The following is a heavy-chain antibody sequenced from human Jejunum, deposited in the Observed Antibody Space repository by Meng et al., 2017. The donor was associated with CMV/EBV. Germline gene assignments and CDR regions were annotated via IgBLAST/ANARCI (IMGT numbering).Heavy chain of an antibody. V-gene: IGHV1-2*02. CDR1: GYIFTDYS. Sequence: GYIFTDYSIHWIRQAPGQGLEWMGWINPKSGDTDYAPKFQGGVTLTRDTSTSTIYMQTYLRSDDTAVYFCARAGRGDSTFSHYDYWGQGTPVTVSS. J-gene: IGHJ4*02. CDR2: INPKSGDT. D-gene: IGHD3-10*01. CDR3: ARAGRGDSTFSHYDY.